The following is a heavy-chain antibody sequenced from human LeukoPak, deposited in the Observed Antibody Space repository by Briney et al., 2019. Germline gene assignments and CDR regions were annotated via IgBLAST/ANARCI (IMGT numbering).Heavy chain of an antibody. V-gene: IGHV4-34*01. CDR2: INHSGST. J-gene: IGHJ5*02. Sequence: SETLSLTCAVYGGSFSGYYWSWIRQPPGKGLEWIGEINHSGSTNYNPSLKSRVTISVDTSKNQSSLKLSSVTAADTAVYYCANGVLYNWFDPWGQGTLVTVSS. D-gene: IGHD2-8*01. CDR3: ANGVLYNWFDP. CDR1: GGSFSGYY.